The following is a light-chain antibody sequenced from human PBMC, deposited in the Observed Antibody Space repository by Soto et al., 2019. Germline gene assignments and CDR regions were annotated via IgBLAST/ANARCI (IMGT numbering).Light chain of an antibody. Sequence: QSVLTQPPSASGTPGQRVIISCSGSSSNLGSNSGNWYQQLPGTAPKLLIYNTYQRPLGVPDRFSGSKSGTSASLAISGLQSEDEGYYFCAAWDDSLNGPVFGGGTELTVL. V-gene: IGLV1-44*01. J-gene: IGLJ3*02. CDR3: AAWDDSLNGPV. CDR2: NTY. CDR1: SSNLGSNS.